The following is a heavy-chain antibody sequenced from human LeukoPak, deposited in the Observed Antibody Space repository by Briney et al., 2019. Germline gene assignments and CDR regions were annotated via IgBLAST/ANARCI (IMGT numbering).Heavy chain of an antibody. Sequence: PGRSLRLSCTASGFTFGDYAMSWFRQAPGKGLEWVGFIRSKAYGGTTGYAASVKGRFTISRDDSKSIAYLQMNSLKTEDTAVYYCTRASHYDILTGSYPGAFDIWGQGTMVTVSS. J-gene: IGHJ3*02. CDR1: GFTFGDYA. V-gene: IGHV3-49*03. D-gene: IGHD3-9*01. CDR3: TRASHYDILTGSYPGAFDI. CDR2: IRSKAYGGTT.